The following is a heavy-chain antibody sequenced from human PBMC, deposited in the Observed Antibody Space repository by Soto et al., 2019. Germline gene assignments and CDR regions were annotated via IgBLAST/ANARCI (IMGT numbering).Heavy chain of an antibody. V-gene: IGHV4-31*02. J-gene: IGHJ6*02. CDR2: IYYSGST. D-gene: IGHD2-2*01. Sequence: SETLSDNWTVSGGDISSGGHYWCWIRQKQGKGLEWIGYIYYSGSTYYNPSLKSRVTISVDTSKNQFSLKLSSVTAADTAVYYCAASCVGCDGFNHYGMDAWGQGTTVT. CDR1: GGDISSGGHY. CDR3: AASCVGCDGFNHYGMDA.